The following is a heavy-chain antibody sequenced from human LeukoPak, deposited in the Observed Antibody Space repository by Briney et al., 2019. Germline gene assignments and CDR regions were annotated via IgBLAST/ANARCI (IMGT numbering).Heavy chain of an antibody. J-gene: IGHJ4*02. CDR2: INSYGSST. Sequence: GGSLRLSCAASGFTISSYWMHWVRPAPGKGLVWVSRINSYGSSTSYADSVKGRFTISRYNAKNTLYLQMNSLRAEDTAVYYCAKSSGGIYYWGQGTLVTVSS. CDR1: GFTISSYW. V-gene: IGHV3-74*01. D-gene: IGHD3-10*01. CDR3: AKSSGGIYY.